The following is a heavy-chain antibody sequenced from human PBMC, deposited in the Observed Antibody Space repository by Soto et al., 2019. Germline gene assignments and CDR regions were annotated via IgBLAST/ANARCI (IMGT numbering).Heavy chain of an antibody. CDR3: ARHDVWFDP. CDR2: VYYSGAT. J-gene: IGHJ5*02. Sequence: PSETLSLTCNVSGDSMTSPPYYWGWIRQPPGKGLEWIGTVYYSGATYYNPSLRGRLTVSADTSKNYFSLRLTSVTAADTAGDYCARHDVWFDPWGQGILVTVSS. V-gene: IGHV4-39*01. CDR1: GDSMTSPPYY.